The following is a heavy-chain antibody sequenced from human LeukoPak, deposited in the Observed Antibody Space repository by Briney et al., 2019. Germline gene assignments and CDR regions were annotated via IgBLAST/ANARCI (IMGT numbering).Heavy chain of an antibody. Sequence: ASVKVSCRASGYTFSRYGISWVRQAPGQGLEWMGWISDFGNTNYAQKLQGRVTMTTDTSTSTAYMELRSLTSDDTAVYYCARARWQQLAGDYWGQGTLVTVSS. CDR2: ISDFGNT. J-gene: IGHJ4*02. V-gene: IGHV1-18*01. D-gene: IGHD6-13*01. CDR3: ARARWQQLAGDY. CDR1: GYTFSRYG.